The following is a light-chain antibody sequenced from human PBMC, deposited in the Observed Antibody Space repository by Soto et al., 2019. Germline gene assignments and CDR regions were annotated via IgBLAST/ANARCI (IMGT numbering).Light chain of an antibody. CDR2: KAS. J-gene: IGKJ2*01. V-gene: IGKV1-5*03. CDR3: QAYNSLYT. Sequence: DIQMTQSPSTLSASVGDRVTITCRASQSISSWLAWYQQKPGKAPKLLIYKASSLESGDPSRFSGSGPGTEFTLTISSLQPDDFATYDCQAYNSLYTLGQGTKLEIK. CDR1: QSISSW.